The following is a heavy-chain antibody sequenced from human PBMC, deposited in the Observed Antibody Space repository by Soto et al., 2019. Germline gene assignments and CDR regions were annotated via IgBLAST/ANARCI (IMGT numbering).Heavy chain of an antibody. CDR2: INPSGGHT. CDR3: ARGGHVVVVTASFDY. Sequence: QVQLMQSGAEVKKPGASVKVSCKASGKTFTNYYIHWVLQAPGQGLAWMGTINPSGGHTTYAQKFLGRVTMTRDTSTSTLYMELTSLRSEDTAVYYCARGGHVVVVTASFDYWGQGTLVTVYS. CDR1: GKTFTNYY. D-gene: IGHD2-21*02. J-gene: IGHJ4*02. V-gene: IGHV1-46*01.